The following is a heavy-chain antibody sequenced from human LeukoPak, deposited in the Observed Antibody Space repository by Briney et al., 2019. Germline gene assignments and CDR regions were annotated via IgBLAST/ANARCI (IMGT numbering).Heavy chain of an antibody. CDR2: IRYDGSNK. V-gene: IGHV3-30*02. CDR1: GFTFSSYG. D-gene: IGHD2-2*01. J-gene: IGHJ4*02. Sequence: GGSLRLSCAASGFTFSSYGMHWVRQAPGKGLEWVAFIRYDGSNKYYADSVKGRFTISRDNSKNTLYLQMNRLRAEDTAVYYCAKARAIVVVPAVIRRGRAFDYWGQGTLVTVSS. CDR3: AKARAIVVVPAVIRRGRAFDY.